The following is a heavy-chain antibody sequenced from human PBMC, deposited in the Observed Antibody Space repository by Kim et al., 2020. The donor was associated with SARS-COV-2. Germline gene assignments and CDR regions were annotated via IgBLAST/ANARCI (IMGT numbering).Heavy chain of an antibody. CDR1: GYTFTSYG. CDR2: ISAYNGNT. CDR3: ARGEVRWVGRYYGMDV. Sequence: ASVKVSCKASGYTFTSYGISWVRQAPGQGLEWMGWISAYNGNTNYAQKLQGRVTMTTDTSTSTAYMELRSLRSDDTAVYYCARGEVRWVGRYYGMDVWGQGTTVTVSS. V-gene: IGHV1-18*01. D-gene: IGHD4-17*01. J-gene: IGHJ6*02.